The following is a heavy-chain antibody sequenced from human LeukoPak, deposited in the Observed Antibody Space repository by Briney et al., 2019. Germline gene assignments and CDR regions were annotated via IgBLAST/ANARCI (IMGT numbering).Heavy chain of an antibody. CDR3: AREAWSYYFDY. J-gene: IGHJ4*02. V-gene: IGHV3-11*01. CDR2: ISSSGSTI. CDR1: GFTLSEYY. D-gene: IGHD2-15*01. Sequence: PGGSLRLSCAASGFTLSEYYMSWIRQAPGKGLEWVSYISSSGSTIYYADSVKGRFTISRDNAKNSLYLQMNSLRAEDTAVYYCAREAWSYYFDYWGQGTLVTVSS.